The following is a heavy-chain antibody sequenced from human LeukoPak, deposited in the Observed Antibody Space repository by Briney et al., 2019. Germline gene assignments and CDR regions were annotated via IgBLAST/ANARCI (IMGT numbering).Heavy chain of an antibody. CDR3: ARDGPSGVTNEYAFDI. Sequence: GGSLRLSCAASGFTFSSYWMSWVRQAPGKGLEWVANIKQDGSEKYYVDSVKGRFTISRDNAKNSLYLQMNSLRAEDTAVYYCARDGPSGVTNEYAFDIWGQGTMVTVSS. V-gene: IGHV3-7*01. CDR2: IKQDGSEK. D-gene: IGHD4-17*01. CDR1: GFTFSSYW. J-gene: IGHJ3*02.